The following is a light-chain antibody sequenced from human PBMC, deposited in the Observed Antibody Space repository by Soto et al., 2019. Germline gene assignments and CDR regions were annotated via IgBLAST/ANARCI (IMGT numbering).Light chain of an antibody. V-gene: IGLV1-40*01. Sequence: QSVLTQPPSVSGAPGQRVTISCTGSSSNIGAGYDVHWYQQLPGTAPKLLMYGNSNRPSGVPDRFSGSKSGTSASPAITKLQSGDEADYYCQSFDSSLSVVFGGGTKLTVL. CDR3: QSFDSSLSVV. CDR1: SSNIGAGYD. J-gene: IGLJ2*01. CDR2: GNS.